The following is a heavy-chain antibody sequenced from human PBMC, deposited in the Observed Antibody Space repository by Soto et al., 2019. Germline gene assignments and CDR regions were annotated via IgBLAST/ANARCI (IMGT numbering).Heavy chain of an antibody. Sequence: EVQLVESGGGLVQPGGSLRLSCAASGFTFSSHWIHWVRQAPGKGLVWVSRINSGGSTTDYADSVKGRFTISRDNAKNTLYLQMNGLKGDDTAVEHCVRGASGYYYVDSWGQGTLATVSS. V-gene: IGHV3-74*01. CDR1: GFTFSSHW. CDR2: INSGGSTT. J-gene: IGHJ4*02. D-gene: IGHD5-18*01. CDR3: VRGASGYYYVDS.